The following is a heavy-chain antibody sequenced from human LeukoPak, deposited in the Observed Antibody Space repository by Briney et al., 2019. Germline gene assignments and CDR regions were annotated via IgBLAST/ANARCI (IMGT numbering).Heavy chain of an antibody. Sequence: GESLKISCKVSGYRFASHLITWVRQIPGKGLEWMGNIDPSDSYAKYNPSFQGHVTISSDKSISTAYLQWSSLKASDTAMYYCARHAIAAADNRFDNWGQGTLVTVSS. CDR3: ARHAIAAADNRFDN. CDR2: IDPSDSYA. V-gene: IGHV5-10-1*01. D-gene: IGHD6-13*01. CDR1: GYRFASHL. J-gene: IGHJ4*02.